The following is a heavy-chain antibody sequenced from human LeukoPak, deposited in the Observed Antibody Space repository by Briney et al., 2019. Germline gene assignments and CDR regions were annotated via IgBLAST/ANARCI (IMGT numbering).Heavy chain of an antibody. V-gene: IGHV5-51*01. CDR3: ARRRIDCSGGSCYSGNSFDP. CDR2: IYSGDSDT. D-gene: IGHD2-15*01. CDR1: GYSFTSYW. Sequence: GESLKISCKGSGYSFTSYWIGWVRQMPGKGLEWMGIIYSGDSDTRYSPSFQGQVTISADKSISTAYLQWSSLKASDAAMYYCARRRIDCSGGSCYSGNSFDPWGQGTLVTVSS. J-gene: IGHJ5*02.